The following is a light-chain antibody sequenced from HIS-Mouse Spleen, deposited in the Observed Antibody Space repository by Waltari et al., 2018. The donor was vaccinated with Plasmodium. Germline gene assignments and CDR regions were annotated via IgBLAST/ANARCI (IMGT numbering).Light chain of an antibody. V-gene: IGLV2-8*01. CDR2: EVS. CDR1: SSDVGGYHY. J-gene: IGLJ2*01. Sequence: QSALTQPPSASGSPGPSVTISCTGTSSDVGGYHYVSWYQQPPGKAPKLMIYEVSKRPSGVPERFSGSKSGNTASLTVSGLQAEDEADYYCSSYAGSNNLVFGGGTKLTVL. CDR3: SSYAGSNNLV.